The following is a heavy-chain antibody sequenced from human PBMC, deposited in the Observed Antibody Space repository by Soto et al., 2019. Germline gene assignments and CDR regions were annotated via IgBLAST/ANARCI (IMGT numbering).Heavy chain of an antibody. J-gene: IGHJ4*02. V-gene: IGHV4-4*07. Sequence: PSVTRPLTCTLSHDSNSGLYWPFSRHPTGKGLEWIGRIYSSGETNYNPSLSGRVIMSLDTSKNQFSLNLTSVTAADTAVYYCARASQCKSYFDCFAWLDYWGQGTLVTVSS. D-gene: IGHD3-9*01. CDR3: ARASQCKSYFDCFAWLDY. CDR2: IYSSGET. CDR1: HDSNSGLY.